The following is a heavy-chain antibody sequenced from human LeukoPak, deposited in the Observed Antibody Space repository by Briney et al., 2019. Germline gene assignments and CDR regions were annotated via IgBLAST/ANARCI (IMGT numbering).Heavy chain of an antibody. V-gene: IGHV4-59*08. CDR2: IYYSGST. Sequence: SETLSLTCTVSGGSISSYYWSWIRQPPGKGLEWIGYIYYSGSTNYSPSLKSRVTISVDTSKNQFSLKLSSVTAADTAVYYCARHYYDSSGYYPFDYWGQGTLVTVSS. CDR1: GGSISSYY. J-gene: IGHJ4*02. CDR3: ARHYYDSSGYYPFDY. D-gene: IGHD3-22*01.